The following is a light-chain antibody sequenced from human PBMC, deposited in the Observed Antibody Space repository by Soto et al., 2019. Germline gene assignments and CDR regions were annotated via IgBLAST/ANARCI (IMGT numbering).Light chain of an antibody. CDR1: RPNIGNNY. Sequence: QSVLTQPPSVSAAPGQKVTVSCSGSRPNIGNNYVSWYQHLPGTAPKLLIYDNDKRPSGIPDRFSASKSGTSATLGITGLQTGDEADYYCEAWDSSLSAGVFGGGTKVTVL. J-gene: IGLJ3*02. V-gene: IGLV1-51*01. CDR3: EAWDSSLSAGV. CDR2: DND.